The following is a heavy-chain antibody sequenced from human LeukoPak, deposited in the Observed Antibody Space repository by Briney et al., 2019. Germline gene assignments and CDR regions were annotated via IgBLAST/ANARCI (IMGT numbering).Heavy chain of an antibody. V-gene: IGHV3-9*01. D-gene: IGHD6-19*01. Sequence: GRSLRLSCAASGFTFDDYAMHWVRQAPGKGLEWVSGISWNSGSIGYADSVKGRFTISRDNAKNSLYLQMNSLRAEDTALYYCAKDIRAVAGYYFDYWGQGTLVTVSS. CDR1: GFTFDDYA. CDR2: ISWNSGSI. CDR3: AKDIRAVAGYYFDY. J-gene: IGHJ4*02.